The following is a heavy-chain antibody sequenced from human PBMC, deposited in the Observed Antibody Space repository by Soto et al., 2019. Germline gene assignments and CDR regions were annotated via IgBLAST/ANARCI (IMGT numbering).Heavy chain of an antibody. CDR2: ISYDGSNK. V-gene: IGHV3-30*18. Sequence: QVQLVESGGGVVQPGRSLRLSCAASGFTFSSYGMHWVRQAPGKGLEWVAVISYDGSNKYYADSVKGRFTISRDNSKNTLYLQMNSLRAEDTDVYYCAKEVYSSSWQPSDYWGQGTLVTVSS. CDR3: AKEVYSSSWQPSDY. J-gene: IGHJ4*02. D-gene: IGHD6-13*01. CDR1: GFTFSSYG.